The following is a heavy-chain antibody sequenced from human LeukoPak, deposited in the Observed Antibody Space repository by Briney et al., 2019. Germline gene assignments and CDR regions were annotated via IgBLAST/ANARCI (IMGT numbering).Heavy chain of an antibody. CDR3: ARTTSGYYWTPFDY. CDR1: GFTFSSSE. J-gene: IGHJ4*02. CDR2: IRSSGSTL. D-gene: IGHD3-22*01. Sequence: PGGSLRLSCAASGFTFSSSEMNWVRQAPGKGLEWISYIRSSGSTLRYTDSVKGRFTISRDNAKNSLYLQMNSLRAEDTAVYYCARTTSGYYWTPFDYWGRGTLVTVSS. V-gene: IGHV3-48*03.